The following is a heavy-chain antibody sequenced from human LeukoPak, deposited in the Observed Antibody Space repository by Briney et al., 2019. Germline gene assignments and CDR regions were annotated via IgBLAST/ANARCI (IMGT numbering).Heavy chain of an antibody. CDR1: GFTFSSYE. CDR2: ISSSGSTI. Sequence: GGSLRLSCAASGFTFSSYEMNWVRQAPGKGLEWVSYISSSGSTIYYADSVKGRFTISRDNSKNTLYLQLNSLRAEDTAVYFCASSSWSSEYFHYWGQGTLVTVSS. J-gene: IGHJ1*01. V-gene: IGHV3-48*03. CDR3: ASSSWSSEYFHY. D-gene: IGHD6-13*01.